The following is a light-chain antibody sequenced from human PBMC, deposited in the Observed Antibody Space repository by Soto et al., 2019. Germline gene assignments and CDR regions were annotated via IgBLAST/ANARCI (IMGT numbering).Light chain of an antibody. V-gene: IGKV1-5*03. J-gene: IGKJ1*01. CDR1: QSISNS. CDR2: EAS. CDR3: QQYNGYWT. Sequence: DIQLTQSPSPLSASVGDRVTITCRASQSISNSLAWYQQKPGKAPKLLIYEASSLKSGVPSRFSGSGSGTEYTLTISSLQPDDFATYYCQQYNGYWTFGQGTKVEIK.